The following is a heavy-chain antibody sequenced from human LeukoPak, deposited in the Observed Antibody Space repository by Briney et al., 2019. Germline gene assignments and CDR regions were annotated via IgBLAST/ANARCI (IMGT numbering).Heavy chain of an antibody. J-gene: IGHJ5*02. D-gene: IGHD4-17*01. CDR3: ARDDYGDYVRPFDP. Sequence: ASVKVSCKASGYTFTSYAMNWVRQAPGQGLEWMGWINTNTGNPTYAQGFTGRFVFSLDTSVSTAYLQISSLKAEDTAVYYCARDDYGDYVRPFDPWGQGTLVTVSS. CDR2: INTNTGNP. CDR1: GYTFTSYA. V-gene: IGHV7-4-1*02.